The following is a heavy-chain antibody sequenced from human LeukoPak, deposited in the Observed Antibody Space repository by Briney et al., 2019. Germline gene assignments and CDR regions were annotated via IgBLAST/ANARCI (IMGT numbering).Heavy chain of an antibody. J-gene: IGHJ4*02. CDR1: GGSISSGSYY. CDR3: ARGYDFWSGYTLDY. Sequence: SETLSLTCTVSGGSISSGSYYWSWIRQPAGKGPEWIGRIYTSGSTNYNPSLKSRVTISVDTSKNQFSLKLSSVTAADTAVYYCARGYDFWSGYTLDYWGQGTLVTVSS. D-gene: IGHD3-3*01. V-gene: IGHV4-61*02. CDR2: IYTSGST.